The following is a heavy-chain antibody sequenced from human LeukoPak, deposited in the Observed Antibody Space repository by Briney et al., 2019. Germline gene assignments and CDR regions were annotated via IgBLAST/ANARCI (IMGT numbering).Heavy chain of an antibody. D-gene: IGHD6-6*01. J-gene: IGHJ5*02. CDR2: INHSGST. CDR1: GGSFSGYY. V-gene: IGHV4-34*01. CDR3: ARGIAARYHWFDP. Sequence: SETLSLTCAVYGGSFSGYYWSWIRQPPGKRLEWIGEINHSGSTNYNPSLKSRVTISVDTSKNQFSLKLSSVTAADTAVYSCARGIAARYHWFDPWGQGTLVTVSS.